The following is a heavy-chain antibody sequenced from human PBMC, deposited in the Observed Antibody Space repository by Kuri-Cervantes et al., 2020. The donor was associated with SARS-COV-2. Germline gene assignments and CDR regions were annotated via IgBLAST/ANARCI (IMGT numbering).Heavy chain of an antibody. J-gene: IGHJ3*02. CDR3: ARESGVDWGSDAFDI. CDR2: ISSSSTYI. Sequence: GGSLRLSCAASGFTFSFHSMNWVRQAPGKGLEWVSSISSSSTYIYYPDSVKGRFTNSRDNAKNSLFLQMNSLRAEDTAVYYCARESGVDWGSDAFDIWGQGTMVTVSS. D-gene: IGHD7-27*01. V-gene: IGHV3-21*01. CDR1: GFTFSFHS.